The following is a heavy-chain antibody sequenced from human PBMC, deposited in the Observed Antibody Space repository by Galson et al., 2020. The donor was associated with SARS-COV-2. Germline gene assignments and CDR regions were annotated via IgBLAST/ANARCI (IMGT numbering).Heavy chain of an antibody. CDR2: TYHNGNT. CDR1: GGSLSSGHYS. CDR3: ARDLGYYDSSGYYYGRGWFDP. D-gene: IGHD3-22*01. J-gene: IGHJ5*02. Sequence: SETLSLTCAVSGGSLSSGHYSWTWIRQPPGKGLEWIRYTYHNGNTYHHPSLQSRVTMSVGTSKNQFSLRLSSVTAADTAVYYCARDLGYYDSSGYYYGRGWFDPWGQGTLVTVSS. V-gene: IGHV4-30-2*01.